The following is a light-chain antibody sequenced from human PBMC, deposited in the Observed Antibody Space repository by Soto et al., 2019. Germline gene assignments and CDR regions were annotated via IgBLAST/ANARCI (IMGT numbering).Light chain of an antibody. V-gene: IGKV1-27*01. CDR2: AAS. CDR1: QGISYY. CDR3: QKYNSALPLT. Sequence: DIQMTQSPSSLSASIGERVTITCRASQGISYYLAWYQQKPGKVPKLLLYAASTLQSGVPSRFSGSGSGTDFTLTISSLQPEDGATYYCQKYNSALPLTFGGGTKVEIK. J-gene: IGKJ4*01.